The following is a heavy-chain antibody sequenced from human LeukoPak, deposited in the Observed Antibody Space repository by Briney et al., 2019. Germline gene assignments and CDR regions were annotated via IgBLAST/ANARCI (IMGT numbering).Heavy chain of an antibody. V-gene: IGHV3-21*01. CDR2: ISRSSSYI. CDR1: GLTFDRYC. Sequence: GVSLRLPYPASGLTFDRYCMPWVRQPPGRGLDGVSSISRSSSYIYYADSVKGRFTISRDNAKNSLYLQMNSLRAEDTAIYYCAGSPVSYYDRTGYYYQYWGQGALVTVSS. D-gene: IGHD3/OR15-3a*01. J-gene: IGHJ4*02. CDR3: AGSPVSYYDRTGYYYQY.